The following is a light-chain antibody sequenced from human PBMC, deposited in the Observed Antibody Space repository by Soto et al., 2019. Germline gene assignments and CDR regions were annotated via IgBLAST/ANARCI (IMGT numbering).Light chain of an antibody. Sequence: QSVLTQPPSVSGAPGQRVTISCTGSSSNIGAGYDVHWYQQLPGTAPKLLIYGNSNRSSGVPDRFSGSKSGTSASLAITGLQAEDEADYSCQSYDSSLSGYVVVGGGTKLTVL. CDR3: QSYDSSLSGYVV. CDR2: GNS. V-gene: IGLV1-40*01. J-gene: IGLJ2*01. CDR1: SSNIGAGYD.